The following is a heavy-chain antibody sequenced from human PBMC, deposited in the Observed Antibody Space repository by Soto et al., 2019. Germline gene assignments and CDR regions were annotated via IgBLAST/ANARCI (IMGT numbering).Heavy chain of an antibody. CDR2: ISGSGGST. V-gene: IGHV3-23*01. CDR1: GFTFSSYA. D-gene: IGHD3-10*01. CDR3: AKDRIRRSSGYYGSGSYYNDRDY. J-gene: IGHJ4*02. Sequence: GGSLRLSCAASGFTFSSYAMSWVRQAPGKGLEWVSAISGSGGSTYYADSVKGRFTISRDNSKNTQYLQMNSLRAEDTAVYYCAKDRIRRSSGYYGSGSYYNDRDYWGQGTLVTVSS.